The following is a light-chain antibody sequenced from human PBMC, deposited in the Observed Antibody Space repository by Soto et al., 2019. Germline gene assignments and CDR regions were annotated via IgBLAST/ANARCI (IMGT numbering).Light chain of an antibody. CDR3: QQCGISPFT. V-gene: IGKV3-20*01. CDR2: DAS. J-gene: IGKJ3*01. CDR1: QSVSSSY. Sequence: EIVLTQSPGTLSLSPGERATLSCRASQSVSSSYLAWYQQKPGQAPRLLIYDASSRATGIPDRFSGSGSGTDFTLTISRLEPEDFAVYYCQQCGISPFTFGPGTKVDIK.